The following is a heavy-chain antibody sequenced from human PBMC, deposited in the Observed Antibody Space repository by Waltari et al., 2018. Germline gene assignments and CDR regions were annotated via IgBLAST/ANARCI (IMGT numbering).Heavy chain of an antibody. V-gene: IGHV3-48*01. Sequence: EVQLVESGGGLVQPGGSLRLSCAASGFTFSTYNFNWVRQAPGGGLQWVSFISSSGDITYYTDSVKGRFTISRDIAKNSLYLQMNSLRVEDTAVYYCAREGSGFDPWGQGTLVTVSS. CDR2: ISSSGDIT. J-gene: IGHJ5*02. CDR1: GFTFSTYN. CDR3: AREGSGFDP.